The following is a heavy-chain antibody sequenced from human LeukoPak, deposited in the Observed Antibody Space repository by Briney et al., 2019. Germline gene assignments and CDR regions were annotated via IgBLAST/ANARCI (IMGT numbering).Heavy chain of an antibody. CDR1: GFTVSSNY. Sequence: PGGSLRLSCAASGFTVSSNYMSWVRQAPGKGLEWVSAIYSGGSTYYADSVKGRFTISRDNSKNTLYLQMNSLRAEDTAVYYCVSLYSGSFYYWGQGTLVTVSS. CDR2: IYSGGST. CDR3: VSLYSGSFYY. J-gene: IGHJ4*02. D-gene: IGHD1-26*01. V-gene: IGHV3-53*01.